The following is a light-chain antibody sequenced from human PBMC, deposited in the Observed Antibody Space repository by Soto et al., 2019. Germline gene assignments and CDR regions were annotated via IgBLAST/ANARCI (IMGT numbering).Light chain of an antibody. J-gene: IGKJ4*01. CDR2: WAS. CDR1: QSVLYTSTNKNY. CDR3: QQYYSTPPT. V-gene: IGKV4-1*01. Sequence: DVVMTQSPDSLAVSLGERATINCKSSQSVLYTSTNKNYLAWYQQKPGQPPELLIYWASTRESGVPDRFSGSGSGTDFTLTISSLQAEDVAVYYCQQYYSTPPTFGGGTKVEIK.